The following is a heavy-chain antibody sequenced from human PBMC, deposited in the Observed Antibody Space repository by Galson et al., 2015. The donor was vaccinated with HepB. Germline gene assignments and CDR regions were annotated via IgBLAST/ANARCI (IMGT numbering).Heavy chain of an antibody. D-gene: IGHD3-16*01. Sequence: FSSYSMNWVRQAPGKGLEWVSYISSSSSTIYYADSVKGRFTISRDNAKNSLYLQMNSLRDEDTAVYYCARDYAWDYYYYGMDVWGQGTTVTVSS. CDR1: FSSYS. V-gene: IGHV3-48*02. CDR3: ARDYAWDYYYYGMDV. J-gene: IGHJ6*02. CDR2: ISSSSSTI.